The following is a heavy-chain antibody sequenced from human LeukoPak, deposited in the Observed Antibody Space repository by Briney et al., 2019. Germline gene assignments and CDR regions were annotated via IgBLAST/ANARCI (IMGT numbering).Heavy chain of an antibody. CDR2: IRGGAET. Sequence: GGSLRLSCAASGFSFSNYAMSWVRQAPARGPEWVSSIRGGAETFYADSVKGRFTLSRDDSRNTVYLQLNNLRVEDTAIYYCAKANWVSDADAVWWGQGTQVTVSS. CDR3: AKANWVSDADAVW. CDR1: GFSFSNYA. J-gene: IGHJ4*02. V-gene: IGHV3-23*01. D-gene: IGHD3-10*01.